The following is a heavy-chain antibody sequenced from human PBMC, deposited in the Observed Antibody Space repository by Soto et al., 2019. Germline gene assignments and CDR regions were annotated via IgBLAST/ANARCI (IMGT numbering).Heavy chain of an antibody. D-gene: IGHD1-26*01. CDR3: GRGRSGELVIFY. Sequence: SAKVSCKGSGYAFTGYYIHWVRQTPGQGPEWMGEISPQTGGTKYAQKYQGRVTMTRDTSITTVYMELSNLSPDDTAVYYCGRGRSGELVIFYWGQGTLVTVSS. V-gene: IGHV1-2*02. CDR1: GYAFTGYY. J-gene: IGHJ4*02. CDR2: ISPQTGGT.